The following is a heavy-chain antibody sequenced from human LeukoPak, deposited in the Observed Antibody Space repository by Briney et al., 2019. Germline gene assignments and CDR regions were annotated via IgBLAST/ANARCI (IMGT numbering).Heavy chain of an antibody. D-gene: IGHD6-19*01. J-gene: IGHJ4*02. V-gene: IGHV3-23*01. CDR1: GFTFSVAG. CDR2: IICNGAST. Sequence: GGSQRLSCVASGFTFSVAGMHWVRQAPGKGLEWVSAIICNGASTYYTDSVRGRFTISRDNSKNTLYLQMNSLRAEDTGVYYCAKRTCSGSTCYPLDSWGRGTLVTVSS. CDR3: AKRTCSGSTCYPLDS.